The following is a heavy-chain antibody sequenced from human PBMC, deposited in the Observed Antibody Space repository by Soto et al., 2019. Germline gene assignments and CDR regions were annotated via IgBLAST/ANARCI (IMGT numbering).Heavy chain of an antibody. CDR3: ASTPPMKWWGWFVP. CDR1: SGSISNGSYY. CDR2: IYYSGST. Sequence: PSETLSLTCTVSSGSISNGSYYWSWIPQPPGKGLEWIGSIYYSGSTYYNPSLKSRVTISVDTSKNQFSLKLSSVTAADTAVYYCASTPPMKWWGWFVPWGPAPLLSVSS. D-gene: IGHD2-15*01. J-gene: IGHJ5*02. V-gene: IGHV4-39*01.